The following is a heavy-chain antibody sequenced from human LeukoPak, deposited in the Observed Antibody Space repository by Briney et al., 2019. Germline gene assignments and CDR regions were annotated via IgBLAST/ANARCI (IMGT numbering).Heavy chain of an antibody. CDR1: GGSISSYY. J-gene: IGHJ4*02. V-gene: IGHV4-59*01. D-gene: IGHD1-26*01. CDR3: ARLLFGLVGAIYFDC. Sequence: PSETLSLTCTVSGGSISSYYWSWIRQPPGKELQWIGYSYYSARTNYHPFLNSRVNISVDTSKHQFSLKLRSVTAADTAVYYCARLLFGLVGAIYFDCWRQGTLVTVSS. CDR2: SYYSART.